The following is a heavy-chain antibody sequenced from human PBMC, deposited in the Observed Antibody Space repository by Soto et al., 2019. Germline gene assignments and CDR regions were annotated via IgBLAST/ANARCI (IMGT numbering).Heavy chain of an antibody. D-gene: IGHD2-15*01. J-gene: IGHJ4*02. V-gene: IGHV3-23*01. CDR2: ISGSGGST. Sequence: EVQLLESGGGLVQPGGSLRLSCAASGFTFSSYAMSWVRQAPGKGLEWVSAISGSGGSTYYADSVKGRFTISRDNSNNTLYLQMNSLRAEDTAVYYCAKTRVLYCSGGSCYPFHYWGQGTLVTVAS. CDR3: AKTRVLYCSGGSCYPFHY. CDR1: GFTFSSYA.